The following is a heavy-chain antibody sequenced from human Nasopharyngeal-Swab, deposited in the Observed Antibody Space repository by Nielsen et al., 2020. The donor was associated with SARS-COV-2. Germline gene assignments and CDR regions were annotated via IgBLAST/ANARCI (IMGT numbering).Heavy chain of an antibody. V-gene: IGHV3-23*01. CDR1: GFTFSSYS. D-gene: IGHD6-13*01. CDR2: ITDNGDTT. J-gene: IGHJ5*02. Sequence: GGSLRLSCAASGFTFSSYSMRWLRQAPGKGLEWVSTITDNGDTTYYADSVKGRFTISRDNSENTVYLQMNTLRAEDTALYHCARPLSRDSTWTTEANWFDPWGQGTLVTVSS. CDR3: ARPLSRDSTWTTEANWFDP.